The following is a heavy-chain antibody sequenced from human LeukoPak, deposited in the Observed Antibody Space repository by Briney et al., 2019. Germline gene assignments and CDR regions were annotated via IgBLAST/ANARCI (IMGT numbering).Heavy chain of an antibody. J-gene: IGHJ6*03. V-gene: IGHV7-4-1*02. CDR1: GYTFTSYA. Sequence: ASVKVSCKASGYTFTSYAMNWVRQAPGQGLEWMGWINTNTGNPTYAQGFTGRFVFSLDTSVSTAYLQISSLKAEDTAVYYCARLGEGGYASYYYYMDVWGKGTTVTVSS. CDR2: INTNTGNP. D-gene: IGHD3-10*01. CDR3: ARLGEGGYASYYYYMDV.